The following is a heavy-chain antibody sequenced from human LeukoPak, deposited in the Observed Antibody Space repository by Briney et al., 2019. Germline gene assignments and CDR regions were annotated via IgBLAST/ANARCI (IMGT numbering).Heavy chain of an antibody. Sequence: PGGSLRLSCTASGFTFSSYGMHWVRQAPGKGLEWVAVISYDGSNKYYADSVKGRFTISRDNSKNTLYVQMNSLRAEDTAVYYCATVRYNWNDVLVNWFDPWGQGTLVTVSS. CDR3: ATVRYNWNDVLVNWFDP. CDR1: GFTFSSYG. D-gene: IGHD1-20*01. J-gene: IGHJ5*02. CDR2: ISYDGSNK. V-gene: IGHV3-30*03.